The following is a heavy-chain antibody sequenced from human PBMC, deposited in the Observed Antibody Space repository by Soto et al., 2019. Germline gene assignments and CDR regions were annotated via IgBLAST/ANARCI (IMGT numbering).Heavy chain of an antibody. D-gene: IGHD2-15*01. CDR3: ASEYPLAVVLPGY. Sequence: QVQLVESGGGVVQPGRSLRLSCAASGFTFSSYAMYWVRQPPGKGLEWVAGIWDDGDNKYYADSVKGRFTISRDNSANTVLLQMDSRRAEDTAVYYCASEYPLAVVLPGYWGQGTLVTVSS. CDR1: GFTFSSYA. J-gene: IGHJ4*02. CDR2: IWDDGDNK. V-gene: IGHV3-33*01.